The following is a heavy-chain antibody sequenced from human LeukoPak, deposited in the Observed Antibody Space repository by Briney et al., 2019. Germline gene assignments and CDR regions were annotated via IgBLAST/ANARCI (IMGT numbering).Heavy chain of an antibody. D-gene: IGHD6-13*01. J-gene: IGHJ4*02. V-gene: IGHV3-30*18. Sequence: GGSLRLSCAASGFTFSSYGMHWVRQAPGKGLEWVAVISYDGSNKYYADSVKGRFTISRDNSKNTLYLQMNSLRAEDTAVYYCAKVLSSSSWYYFDYWGQGTLVTVSS. CDR3: AKVLSSSSWYYFDY. CDR1: GFTFSSYG. CDR2: ISYDGSNK.